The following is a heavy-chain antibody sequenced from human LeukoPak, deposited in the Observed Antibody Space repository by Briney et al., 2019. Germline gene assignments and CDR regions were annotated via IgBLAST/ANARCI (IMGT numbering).Heavy chain of an antibody. CDR3: ARDIAGNGRYNWFDP. CDR1: GGSISNNY. D-gene: IGHD2-8*01. Sequence: PSETLSLTCTVSGGSISNNYWSWFRQPPGKGLEWIAAINHSGTTWYNPSLESRVTISVDTSKNQFSLRLRSVTAADTAVYYCARDIAGNGRYNWFDPWGQGTLVTVSS. V-gene: IGHV4-39*07. J-gene: IGHJ5*02. CDR2: INHSGTT.